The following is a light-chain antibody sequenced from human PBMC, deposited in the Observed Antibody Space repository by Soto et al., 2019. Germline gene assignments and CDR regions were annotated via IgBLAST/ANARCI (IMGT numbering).Light chain of an antibody. Sequence: EIVLTQSPGTLSLSPGERATLSCRPSQSVSSDSLAWYQQKPGQAPRLLIFGASSRATGIPDRFSGSGSGTDYTLTIRRLEPEDFAVYYCHQYGSSPLTFGGGTKVEI. J-gene: IGKJ4*01. CDR1: QSVSSDS. V-gene: IGKV3-20*01. CDR3: HQYGSSPLT. CDR2: GAS.